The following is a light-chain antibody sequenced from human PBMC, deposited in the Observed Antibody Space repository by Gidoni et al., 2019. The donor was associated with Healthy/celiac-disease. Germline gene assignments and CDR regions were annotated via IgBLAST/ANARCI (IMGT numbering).Light chain of an antibody. Sequence: IPTTQSPSSLSASVGDRVTITCRASQSISSYLNWYQQKPGKAPKLLIYAASSLQSGVPSRFSGSGSGTDFTLTISSLQPEDFATYYCQQSYSTLLTFGGGTKVEIK. CDR3: QQSYSTLLT. CDR1: QSISSY. CDR2: AAS. V-gene: IGKV1-39*01. J-gene: IGKJ4*01.